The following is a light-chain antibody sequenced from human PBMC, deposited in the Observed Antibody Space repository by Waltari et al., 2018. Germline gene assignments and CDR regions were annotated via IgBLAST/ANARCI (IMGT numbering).Light chain of an antibody. CDR1: QSVGTW. Sequence: DIQMTQSPSTLSASVGDSVTISCRASQSVGTWLAWYRQKPGKAPKLLIYMASSLDSGVPSRFSGSGSGTDFTLTISSLQPDDFATYSCQQYSSFSTFGQGTKV. CDR2: MAS. CDR3: QQYSSFST. V-gene: IGKV1-5*03. J-gene: IGKJ2*01.